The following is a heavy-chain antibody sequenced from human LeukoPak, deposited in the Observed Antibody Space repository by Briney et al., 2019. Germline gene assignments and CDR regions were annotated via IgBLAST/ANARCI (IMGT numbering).Heavy chain of an antibody. D-gene: IGHD6-19*01. CDR2: IIPILGIA. Sequence: RASVKVSCKASGGTFSSYAISWVRQAPGQGLEWMGRIIPILGIANYAQKFQGRVTITADKSTSTAYMELSSLRSEDTAVYYCAREEDSSGWYDIDYWGQGTLVTVSS. J-gene: IGHJ4*02. CDR3: AREEDSSGWYDIDY. V-gene: IGHV1-69*04. CDR1: GGTFSSYA.